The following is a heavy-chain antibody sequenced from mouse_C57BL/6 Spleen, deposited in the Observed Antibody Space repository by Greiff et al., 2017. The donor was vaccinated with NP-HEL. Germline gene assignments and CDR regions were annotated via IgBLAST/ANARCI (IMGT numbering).Heavy chain of an antibody. CDR2: ISSGSSTI. D-gene: IGHD1-1*01. CDR1: GFTFSDYG. V-gene: IGHV5-17*01. Sequence: EVKLMESGGGLVKPGGSLKLSCAASGFTFSDYGMHWVRQAPEKGLEWVAYISSGSSTIYYADTVKGRFTISRDNAKNTLFLQMTSLRSEDTAMYYCAKDDTTPYWYFDVWGTGTTVTVSS. CDR3: AKDDTTPYWYFDV. J-gene: IGHJ1*03.